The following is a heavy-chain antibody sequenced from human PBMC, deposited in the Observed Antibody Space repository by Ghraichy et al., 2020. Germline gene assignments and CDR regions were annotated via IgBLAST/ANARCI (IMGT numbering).Heavy chain of an antibody. D-gene: IGHD1-26*01. V-gene: IGHV3-15*01. CDR3: TTGGPGGSYYLDY. CDR1: GFTFSNAW. Sequence: GGSLRLSCAASGFTFSNAWMSWVRQAPGKGLEWVGRIKSKTDGGTTDYAAPVKGRFTISRDDSKNTLYLQMNSLKTEDTAVYYCTTGGPGGSYYLDYWGQGTLVTVSS. CDR2: IKSKTDGGTT. J-gene: IGHJ4*02.